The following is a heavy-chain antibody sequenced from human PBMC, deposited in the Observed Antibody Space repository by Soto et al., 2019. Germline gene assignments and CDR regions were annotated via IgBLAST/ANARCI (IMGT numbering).Heavy chain of an antibody. J-gene: IGHJ5*02. Sequence: EVQLVESGGGLVQPGGSLRLSCAASGFTFSSYWMSWVRQAPGKGLEWVANIKQDGSEKYNVDSVKDRFTISRDNAKNSLYLQMNSLRAEDTAVYYCAKFYCSGGSCPWGQGTLVTVSS. CDR2: IKQDGSEK. CDR1: GFTFSSYW. CDR3: AKFYCSGGSCP. D-gene: IGHD2-15*01. V-gene: IGHV3-7*01.